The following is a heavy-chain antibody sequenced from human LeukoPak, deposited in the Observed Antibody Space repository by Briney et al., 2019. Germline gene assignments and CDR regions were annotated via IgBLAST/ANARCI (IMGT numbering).Heavy chain of an antibody. V-gene: IGHV1-8*01. CDR3: ARGNRYCSGGSCYEAFDY. CDR2: VNPNSANT. D-gene: IGHD2-15*01. J-gene: IGHJ4*02. CDR1: GYTFTNYD. Sequence: GASVKVSCTASGYTFTNYDINWVRQATGQGLEWMGWVNPNSANTGYAQKFQGRITMTRNTSISTVYMELSSLISEDTAVYYCARGNRYCSGGSCYEAFDYWGQGTLVTVSS.